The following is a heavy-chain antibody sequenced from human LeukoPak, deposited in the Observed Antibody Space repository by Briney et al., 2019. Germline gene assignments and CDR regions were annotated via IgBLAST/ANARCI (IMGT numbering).Heavy chain of an antibody. D-gene: IGHD2-2*01. CDR1: GYSFTSYW. CDR3: ARQYCSSTSCSNWFDP. J-gene: IGHJ5*02. V-gene: IGHV5-51*01. CDR2: IYPGDSDT. Sequence: GESLKISCKGSGYSFTSYWIGWVRQMPGKGLEWMGIIYPGDSDTRYSPSFQGQVTISADKSISTAYLQWSSLKASDIAMYYCARQYCSSTSCSNWFDPWGQGTLVTVSS.